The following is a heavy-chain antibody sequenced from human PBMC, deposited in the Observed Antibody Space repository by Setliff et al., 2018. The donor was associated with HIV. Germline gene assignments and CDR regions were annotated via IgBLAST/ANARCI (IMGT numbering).Heavy chain of an antibody. D-gene: IGHD6-13*01. CDR3: VRVAGFSSSWFGY. Sequence: GGSLRLSCAASGFTFSNYWMHWVRQAPGKGLEWVSRINSDGGISEHADAVKGRLTISRDNARNTLYLEMNSLRVEDTAVYSCVRVAGFSSSWFGYWGQGTLVTVSS. CDR2: INSDGGIS. J-gene: IGHJ1*01. V-gene: IGHV3-74*03. CDR1: GFTFSNYW.